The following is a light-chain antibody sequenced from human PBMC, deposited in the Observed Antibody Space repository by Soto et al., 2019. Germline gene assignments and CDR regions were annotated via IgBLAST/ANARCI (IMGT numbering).Light chain of an antibody. CDR1: KLGDKY. V-gene: IGLV3-1*01. Sequence: SYELTQPPSVSVSPGQTASITCAGDKLGDKYACWYQQKPGQSPVLVIYQDSKRPSGSPERFSGSNSGNTATLTISGTQAIDEADYYCQAWDSSLGVFGGGTKLTVL. J-gene: IGLJ2*01. CDR2: QDS. CDR3: QAWDSSLGV.